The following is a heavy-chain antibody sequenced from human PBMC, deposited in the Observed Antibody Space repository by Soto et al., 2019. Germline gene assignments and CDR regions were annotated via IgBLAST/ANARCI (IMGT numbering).Heavy chain of an antibody. CDR2: IYSGGST. V-gene: IGHV3-53*01. CDR3: ARDRRLESITMIVVVNAVYYGMDV. J-gene: IGHJ6*02. D-gene: IGHD3-22*01. Sequence: EVQLVESGGGLIQPGGSLRLSCAASGFTVSSHYMSWVRQAPGKGLEWVSVIYSGGSTYYADSGKGRFTISRDNSKNTLYLQMNSLRAEDTAVYYCARDRRLESITMIVVVNAVYYGMDVWGQGTTVTVSS. CDR1: GFTVSSHY.